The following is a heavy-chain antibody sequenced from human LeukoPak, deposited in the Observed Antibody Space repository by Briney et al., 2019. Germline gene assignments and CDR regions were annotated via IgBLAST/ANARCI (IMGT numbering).Heavy chain of an antibody. V-gene: IGHV4-61*02. Sequence: SQTLSLTCTVSGGSISSGSYYWSWIRQPAGKGLEWIGRIYTSGSTNYNPSLKSRVTISVDTSKNQFSLKLSSVTAADTAVYYCARESRLLWFGELSRLSAFDIWGQGTMVTVSS. CDR1: GGSISSGSYY. D-gene: IGHD3-10*01. CDR3: ARESRLLWFGELSRLSAFDI. J-gene: IGHJ3*02. CDR2: IYTSGST.